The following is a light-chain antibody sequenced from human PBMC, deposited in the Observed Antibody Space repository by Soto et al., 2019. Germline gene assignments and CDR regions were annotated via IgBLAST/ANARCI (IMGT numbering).Light chain of an antibody. Sequence: ETVLTQSPGTLSLSPGERATLSCRASQSISTYSAWYQQRPGQAPRLLIYGASSRAIGIPDRFSGRGSGTDFTLTISRLEPEDFAVYFCQQYGISPPTFGQGTRLEIK. V-gene: IGKV3-20*01. J-gene: IGKJ2*01. CDR2: GAS. CDR3: QQYGISPPT. CDR1: QSISTY.